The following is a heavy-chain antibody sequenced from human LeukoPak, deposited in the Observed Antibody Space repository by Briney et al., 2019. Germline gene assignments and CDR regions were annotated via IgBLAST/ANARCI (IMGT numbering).Heavy chain of an antibody. Sequence: PSETLSLTCTVSGGSISSGDYYWSWIRQPPGKGLEWIGYIYHSGSTYYNPSLKSRVTISVDRSKNQFSLKLSSVTAADTAVYYCARAGYYDSSGYLYWGQGTLVTVSS. CDR1: GGSISSGDYY. D-gene: IGHD3-22*01. CDR2: IYHSGST. V-gene: IGHV4-30-2*01. CDR3: ARAGYYDSSGYLY. J-gene: IGHJ4*02.